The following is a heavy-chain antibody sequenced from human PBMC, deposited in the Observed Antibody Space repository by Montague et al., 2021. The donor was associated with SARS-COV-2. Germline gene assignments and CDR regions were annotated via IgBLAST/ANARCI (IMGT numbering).Heavy chain of an antibody. J-gene: IGHJ5*02. V-gene: IGHV4-39*01. Sequence: TYYNPSLKSRVTISVDTSKNQFSLKLSSVTAADTAVYYCARHSYDILTGYSIPNWFDPWGKGTLVNVSS. D-gene: IGHD3-9*01. CDR3: ARHSYDILTGYSIPNWFDP. CDR2: T.